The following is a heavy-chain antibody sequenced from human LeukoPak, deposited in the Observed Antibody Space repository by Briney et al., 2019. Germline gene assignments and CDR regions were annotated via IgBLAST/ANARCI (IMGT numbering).Heavy chain of an antibody. V-gene: IGHV1-18*01. CDR3: ARGPRDSGSYSYYYYYMDV. CDR1: GYTFTSYG. Sequence: ASVKVSCKASGYTFTSYGISWVRQAPGQGLEWMGWISAYNGNTNYAQKLQGRVTMTTDTSTSTAYMELRSLRSDDTAVYYCARGPRDSGSYSYYYYYMDVWGKGTTVTVSS. CDR2: ISAYNGNT. J-gene: IGHJ6*03. D-gene: IGHD1-26*01.